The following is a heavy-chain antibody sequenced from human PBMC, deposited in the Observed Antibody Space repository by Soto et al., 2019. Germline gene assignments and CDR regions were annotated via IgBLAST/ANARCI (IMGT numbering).Heavy chain of an antibody. CDR3: ATRLGVDPVWSGGGGPEG. CDR1: GCTLTELS. Sequence: GASVKFSCTFSGCTLTELSMHWVRQAPGKGLEWMGGFDPEDGETIYAQKFQGRVTMTEDTSTDTAYMELSSLRSEDTAVYYCATRLGVDPVWSGGGGPEGWGR. V-gene: IGHV1-24*01. D-gene: IGHD3-3*01. CDR2: FDPEDGET. J-gene: IGHJ2*01.